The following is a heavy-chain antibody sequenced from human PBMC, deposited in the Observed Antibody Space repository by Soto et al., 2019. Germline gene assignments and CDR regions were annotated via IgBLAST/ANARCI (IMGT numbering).Heavy chain of an antibody. D-gene: IGHD3-3*01. CDR3: AADLYYDFWSGPGWFDP. CDR2: IVVGSGNT. V-gene: IGHV1-58*01. Sequence: ASVKVSCKASGFTFTSSAVQWVRQARGQRLGWIGWIVVGSGNTNYAQKFQERVTITRDMSTSTAYMELSSLRSEDTAVYYCAADLYYDFWSGPGWFDPWGQGTLVTVSS. CDR1: GFTFTSSA. J-gene: IGHJ5*02.